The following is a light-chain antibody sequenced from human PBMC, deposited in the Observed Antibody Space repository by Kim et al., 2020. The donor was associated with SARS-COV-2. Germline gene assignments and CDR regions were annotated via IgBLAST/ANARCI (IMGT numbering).Light chain of an antibody. Sequence: ELTQPPSASGTPGQRVTISCSGSNSNIGYNPVSWYHQVPGTAPKLLIYTDNRRPSGVPYRFSGSRSGTSASLVINGLRSEDEGDYFCGAWDDSLNVHYLFGTGTKVTVL. CDR1: NSNIGYNP. CDR2: TDN. V-gene: IGLV1-44*01. J-gene: IGLJ1*01. CDR3: GAWDDSLNVHYL.